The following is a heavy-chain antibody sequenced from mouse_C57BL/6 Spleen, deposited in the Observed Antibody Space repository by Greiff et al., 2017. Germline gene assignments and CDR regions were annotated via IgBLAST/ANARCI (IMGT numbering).Heavy chain of an antibody. Sequence: EVQGVESGGGLVKPGGSLKLSCEASGFTFSSYAMSWVRQTPETRLEWVATISDGGSYSSDPDNVKGRFTISRDNAKNNLYLQMSHLKSEDTAMYYCARDWRNYDGSSYFDYWGQGTTLTVSS. CDR3: ARDWRNYDGSSYFDY. CDR2: ISDGGSYS. D-gene: IGHD1-1*01. J-gene: IGHJ2*01. CDR1: GFTFSSYA. V-gene: IGHV5-4*01.